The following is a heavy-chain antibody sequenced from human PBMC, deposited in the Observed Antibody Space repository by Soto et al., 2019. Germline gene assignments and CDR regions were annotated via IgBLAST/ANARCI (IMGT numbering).Heavy chain of an antibody. CDR2: ISGSGGST. Sequence: EVQLLESGGGLVQPGGSLRLSCAASGFTFSSYAMSWVRQAPGKGLEWVSAISGSGGSTYYAYSVKGRFTISRDNSKNTLYLHMNSLRAEDTAVYYCAKDVHSSCEVDAFDIWGQGTRVTVSS. V-gene: IGHV3-23*01. CDR3: AKDVHSSCEVDAFDI. CDR1: GFTFSSYA. D-gene: IGHD6-19*01. J-gene: IGHJ3*02.